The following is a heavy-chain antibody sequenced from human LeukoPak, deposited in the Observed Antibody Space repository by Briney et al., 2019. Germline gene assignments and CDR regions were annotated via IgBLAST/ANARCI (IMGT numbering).Heavy chain of an antibody. D-gene: IGHD7-27*01. V-gene: IGHV3-74*01. CDR1: GFSFSSYW. J-gene: IGHJ4*02. CDR2: INTDGSRI. CDR3: ARDKGPNWGMDY. Sequence: PGGSLRLSCAASGFSFSSYWMHWVRQAPGKGLVWVSRINTDGSRISYADSVKGRFTNSRDNAKNTLYLQMNSLRVEDTAVYYCARDKGPNWGMDYWGQGTLVTVSS.